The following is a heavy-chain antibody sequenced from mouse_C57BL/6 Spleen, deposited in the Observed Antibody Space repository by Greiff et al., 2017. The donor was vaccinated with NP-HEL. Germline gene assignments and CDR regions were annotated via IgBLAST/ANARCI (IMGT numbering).Heavy chain of an antibody. CDR1: GYTFTDYE. CDR3: TRTHDGYRDYFDY. D-gene: IGHD2-3*01. Sequence: QVQLQQSGAELVRPGASVTLSCKASGYTFTDYEMHWVKQTPVHGLEWIGAIDPETGGTAYNQKFKGKAILTADKSSSTAYMELRSLTSEDSAVYYCTRTHDGYRDYFDYWGQGTTLTVSS. J-gene: IGHJ2*01. CDR2: IDPETGGT. V-gene: IGHV1-15*01.